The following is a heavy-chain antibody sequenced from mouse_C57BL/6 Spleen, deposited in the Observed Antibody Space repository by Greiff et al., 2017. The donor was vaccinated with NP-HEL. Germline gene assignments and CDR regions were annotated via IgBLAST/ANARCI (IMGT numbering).Heavy chain of an antibody. Sequence: EVQLMESGGGLVKPGGSLKLSCAASGFTFSSYAMSWVRQTPEKRLEWVATISDGGSYTYYPDNVKGRFTISRDNAKNNLYLQMSHLKSEDTAMYYCARDPRTGTLGWFAYWGQGTLVTVSA. CDR3: ARDPRTGTLGWFAY. D-gene: IGHD4-1*01. CDR1: GFTFSSYA. J-gene: IGHJ3*01. CDR2: ISDGGSYT. V-gene: IGHV5-4*01.